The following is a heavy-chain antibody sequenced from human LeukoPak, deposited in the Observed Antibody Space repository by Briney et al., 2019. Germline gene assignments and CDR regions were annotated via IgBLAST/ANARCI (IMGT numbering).Heavy chain of an antibody. D-gene: IGHD3-3*01. CDR3: ARGRIFGVVKYYFDY. V-gene: IGHV1-18*01. CDR1: GYTFTSYD. J-gene: IGHJ4*02. Sequence: ASVKVSCKASGYTFTSYDINWVRQATGQGLEWMGWISAYNGNTNYAQKLQGRVTMTTDTSTSTAYMELRSLRSDDTAVYYCARGRIFGVVKYYFDYWGQGTLVTVSS. CDR2: ISAYNGNT.